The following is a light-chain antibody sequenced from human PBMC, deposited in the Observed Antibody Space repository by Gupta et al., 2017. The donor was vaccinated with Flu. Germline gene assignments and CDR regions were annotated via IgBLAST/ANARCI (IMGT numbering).Light chain of an antibody. J-gene: IGKJ1*01. CDR2: KAS. V-gene: IGKV1-5*03. Sequence: SPSTLSASVGDRITITCRASQSISTWLAWYQQKPGKAPKLLIYKASTLQSGVPARFSGSGSGTEFTLTISSLQPDDSATYYCQQYNSYRAFGQGTKVEI. CDR3: QQYNSYRA. CDR1: QSISTW.